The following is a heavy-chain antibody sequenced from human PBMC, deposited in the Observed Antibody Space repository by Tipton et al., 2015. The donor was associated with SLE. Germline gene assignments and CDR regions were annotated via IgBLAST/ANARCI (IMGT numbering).Heavy chain of an antibody. Sequence: QSGAEVKKPGASVKVSCKASGYTFTAYYIHWVRQAPGQGLEWMGWINPNSGGTNNAQKFQGWVIMTRDTSINTAYMELSRLRSDDTAVYYCARGSLYYYYIDVWGKGTMVTVSS. CDR1: GYTFTAYY. V-gene: IGHV1-2*04. J-gene: IGHJ6*03. CDR3: ARGSLYYYYIDV. CDR2: INPNSGGT.